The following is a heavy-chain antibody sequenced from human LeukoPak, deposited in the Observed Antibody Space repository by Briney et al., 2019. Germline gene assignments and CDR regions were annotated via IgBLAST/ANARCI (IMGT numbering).Heavy chain of an antibody. J-gene: IGHJ4*02. D-gene: IGHD6-6*01. Sequence: PSETLSLTCTVSGGSISDSSHYWGWIRQPPGKGLEWIGSIYYSGSAYYNPSLESRVTISVDTSKNQFSLKLSSVTAADTAVYYCARVSSSSRPNFDYWGQGTLVTVSS. V-gene: IGHV4-39*01. CDR2: IYYSGSA. CDR3: ARVSSSSRPNFDY. CDR1: GGSISDSSHY.